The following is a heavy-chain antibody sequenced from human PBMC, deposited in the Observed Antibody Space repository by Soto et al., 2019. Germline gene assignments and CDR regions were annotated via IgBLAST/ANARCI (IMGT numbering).Heavy chain of an antibody. CDR2: IYYDGST. CDR1: GFSVSGFY. CDR3: ARGGWSIDY. V-gene: IGHV4-59*02. Sequence: SETLSLTCTFSGFSVSGFYWSWIRQPPGKGLEWIGFIYYDGSTDYSPSLKSRVTMSVDTSKTQVFLKLTSVTAADTAVYFCARGGWSIDYWGQGTLVTVSS. D-gene: IGHD6-19*01. J-gene: IGHJ4*02.